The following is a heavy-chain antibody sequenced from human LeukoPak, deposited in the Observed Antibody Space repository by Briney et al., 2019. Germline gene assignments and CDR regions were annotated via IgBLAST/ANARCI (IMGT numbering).Heavy chain of an antibody. J-gene: IGHJ4*02. Sequence: GGALRLSCTASGFTFIEYGIHWGRQAPGKGLEWVAVITWDGSNKYYADSVKGRFTVSRDNPTNTLYLQMNSLRPEDPAVYYCSTFGYWGQGTLVTVSS. CDR3: STFGY. CDR2: ITWDGSNK. CDR1: GFTFIEYG. V-gene: IGHV3-30*03.